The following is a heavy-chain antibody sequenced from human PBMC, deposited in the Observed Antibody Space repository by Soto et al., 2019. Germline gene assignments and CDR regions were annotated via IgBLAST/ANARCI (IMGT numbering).Heavy chain of an antibody. J-gene: IGHJ4*02. V-gene: IGHV4-59*01. CDR3: KRTKTGYAFDY. Sequence: SETLSLTCNVFGGSIRSYYWSWIRQPPGKGLEWIGYIYYSGNTNYNPSLKSRVTISVDTSKNQFSLKLSSVTAADTAVYYCKRTKTGYAFDYWGQGTLVTVSS. D-gene: IGHD5-12*01. CDR2: IYYSGNT. CDR1: GGSIRSYY.